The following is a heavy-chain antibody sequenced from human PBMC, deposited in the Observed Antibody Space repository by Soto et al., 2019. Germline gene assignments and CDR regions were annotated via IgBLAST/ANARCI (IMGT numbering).Heavy chain of an antibody. CDR1: GGTFSSYA. D-gene: IGHD1-26*01. Sequence: QVQLVQSGAEVKKPGSSVKVSCKASGGTFSSYAISWVRQAPGQGLEWMGGIIPIFGTANYAQKFQGRVTITADESTSTAYMELSSLRAEDTAVYYCARDNSRSPGGGASVLIGFWGQGTLVTVSS. CDR2: IIPIFGTA. J-gene: IGHJ4*02. CDR3: ARDNSRSPGGGASVLIGF. V-gene: IGHV1-69*01.